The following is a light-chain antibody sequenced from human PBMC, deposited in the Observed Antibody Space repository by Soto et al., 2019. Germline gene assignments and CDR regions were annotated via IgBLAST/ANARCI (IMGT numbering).Light chain of an antibody. Sequence: QSALTQPASVSGSPGQSLTISCTGTSSDVGGYNYVSWYQQHPGKAPRLMIYDVSNRPSGVSNRFSGSKSANTASLTISGLQAEDESDYYCSSYTSSNTGVFGGGTKLTVL. CDR3: SSYTSSNTGV. CDR1: SSDVGGYNY. CDR2: DVS. J-gene: IGLJ2*01. V-gene: IGLV2-14*03.